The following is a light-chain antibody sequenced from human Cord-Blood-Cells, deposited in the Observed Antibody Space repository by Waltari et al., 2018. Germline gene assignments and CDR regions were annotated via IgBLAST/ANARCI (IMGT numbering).Light chain of an antibody. CDR1: SSDVGGYDY. Sequence: QSALTQPASVSGSPGQPLTISCTGTSSDVGGYDYVSWYQQHPGKAPKLRIYDVSNRPSGVSNRFAGPKSGNTASLTISGLQAEDEADYYCSSYTSSSTWVFGGGTKLTV. CDR3: SSYTSSSTWV. J-gene: IGLJ3*02. V-gene: IGLV2-14*03. CDR2: DVS.